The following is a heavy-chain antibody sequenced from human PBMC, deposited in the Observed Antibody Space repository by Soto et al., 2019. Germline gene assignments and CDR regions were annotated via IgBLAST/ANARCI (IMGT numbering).Heavy chain of an antibody. CDR2: IIPIFGTA. V-gene: IGHV1-69*13. CDR1: ARTFSIYA. J-gene: IGHJ4*02. Sequence: SVPVSCKASARTFSIYAISWVRSAPGQGLEWMGGIIPIFGTANYAPKFQGRVTTTAAESMPTAYMTRSSPRSEDTAVHYCARTQWEPYYFYYWGQGTLVTVSS. D-gene: IGHD1-26*01. CDR3: ARTQWEPYYFYY.